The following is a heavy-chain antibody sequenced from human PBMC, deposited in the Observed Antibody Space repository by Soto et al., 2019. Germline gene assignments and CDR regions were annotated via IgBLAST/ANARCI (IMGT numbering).Heavy chain of an antibody. CDR3: ARRRGFPYSYGMDV. J-gene: IGHJ6*02. Sequence: QLQLQESGSGLVKPSQTLSLTCAVSGGSISSGGYSWSWIRQPPGKGLEWIGYIYHSGSTYYNPSRKSRDTRSVDRSKNQFALKLSSVTAADTAVYYCARRRGFPYSYGMDVWGQGTTVTVSS. CDR2: IYHSGST. CDR1: GGSISSGGYS. V-gene: IGHV4-30-2*01. D-gene: IGHD5-12*01.